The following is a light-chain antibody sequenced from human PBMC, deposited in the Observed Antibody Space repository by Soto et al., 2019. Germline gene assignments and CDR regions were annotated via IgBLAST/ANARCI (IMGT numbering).Light chain of an antibody. Sequence: ETVLTQSPGTLSLSPGERATVSRRASQSVGGSSLPWYQQRPGQAPRLLIYDTSKRATGIPDRFSGSGSGTDFTLTISSLEPEDFAVYYCQQYQNSPRTFGQGTKVDIK. CDR1: QSVGGSS. V-gene: IGKV3-20*01. CDR2: DTS. CDR3: QQYQNSPRT. J-gene: IGKJ1*01.